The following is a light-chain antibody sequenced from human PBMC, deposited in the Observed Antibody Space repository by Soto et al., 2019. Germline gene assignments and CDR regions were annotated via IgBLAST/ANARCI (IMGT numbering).Light chain of an antibody. J-gene: IGKJ3*01. V-gene: IGKV3-11*01. CDR2: DAS. CDR1: QSVSTS. CDR3: QHRYNWPFT. Sequence: EIVLTQSPATLSLSPGERATLSCRTSQSVSTSLAWYQQKPGQAPRLLIYDASNRATGIPARFSGSGSGTDFTLTFSSLDPEDFAVYYCQHRYNWPFTFGPGTKVDIK.